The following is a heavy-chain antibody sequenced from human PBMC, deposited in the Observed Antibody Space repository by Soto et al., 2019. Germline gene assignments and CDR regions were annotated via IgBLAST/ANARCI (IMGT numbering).Heavy chain of an antibody. Sequence: GGSLRLSCTASGFTFGDYAMSWFRQAPGKGLEWVGFIRSKAYGGTTEYAASVKGRFTISRDDSKSIAYLQMNSLKTEDTAVYYCTIPGTDMWYQPHAFDIWGQGTMVTVSS. CDR1: GFTFGDYA. V-gene: IGHV3-49*03. CDR2: IRSKAYGGTT. CDR3: TIPGTDMWYQPHAFDI. J-gene: IGHJ3*02. D-gene: IGHD2-2*01.